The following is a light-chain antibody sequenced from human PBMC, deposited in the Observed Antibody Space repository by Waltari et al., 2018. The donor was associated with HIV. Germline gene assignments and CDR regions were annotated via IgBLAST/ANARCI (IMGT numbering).Light chain of an antibody. CDR2: DAS. CDR1: QSVCSF. J-gene: IGKJ1*01. CDR3: QQRSNWPPWS. V-gene: IGKV3-11*01. Sequence: IVFTPSPVLLSLFPGERGTLPCLARQSVCSFLAWYQQRPGQSPSLLIYDASRRATGVPARFSGSGSGTNFTLTIKNLEPEDVAIYYCQQRSNWPPWSFGQGTRVDIK.